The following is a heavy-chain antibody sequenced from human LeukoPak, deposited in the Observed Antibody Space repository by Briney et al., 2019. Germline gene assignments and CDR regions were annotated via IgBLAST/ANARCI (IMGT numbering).Heavy chain of an antibody. J-gene: IGHJ3*02. CDR3: ARKAGIAMVRGSYAFDI. CDR1: GFTVSSYY. V-gene: IGHV3-66*01. D-gene: IGHD3-10*01. CDR2: IYSSGDT. Sequence: GGSLRISCAASGFTVSSYYMTWVRQAPGTGLEWVSVIYSSGDTYYADSVKGRFTISRDSSTNTLYLQMNSLRADDTAVFYCARKAGIAMVRGSYAFDIWGQGTMVTVSS.